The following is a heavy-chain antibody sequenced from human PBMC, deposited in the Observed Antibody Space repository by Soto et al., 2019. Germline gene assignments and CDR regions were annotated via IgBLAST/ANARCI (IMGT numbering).Heavy chain of an antibody. CDR2: INHSGST. V-gene: IGHV4-34*01. CDR1: GGSFSGYY. D-gene: IGHD2-15*01. CDR3: ARGHLPGGNTFYFDY. J-gene: IGHJ4*02. Sequence: SETLSLTCAVYGGSFSGYYWTWIRQPPGTGLEWIGEINHSGSTNYNPSLKSRVTISVDTSKNQFSLKLRSVTAADTAVYYCARGHLPGGNTFYFDYWGQGALVTVSS.